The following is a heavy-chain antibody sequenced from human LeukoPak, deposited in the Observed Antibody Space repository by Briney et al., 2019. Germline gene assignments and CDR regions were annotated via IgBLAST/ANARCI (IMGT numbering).Heavy chain of an antibody. CDR3: ARSRWSAYCGGDCYTVYFDY. CDR2: ISHSGST. J-gene: IGHJ4*02. Sequence: SGTLSLTCAVSGGSISSSNWWSWVRQPPGKGLEWIGEISHSGSTNYNPSLKSRVTISMDKSKNQFSLKLSSVTAADTAVYYCARSRWSAYCGGDCYTVYFDYWGQGALVTVSS. CDR1: GGSISSSNW. V-gene: IGHV4-4*02. D-gene: IGHD2-21*02.